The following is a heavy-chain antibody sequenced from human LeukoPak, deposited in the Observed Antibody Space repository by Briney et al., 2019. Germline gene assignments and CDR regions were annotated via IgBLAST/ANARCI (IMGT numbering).Heavy chain of an antibody. V-gene: IGHV5-51*01. D-gene: IGHD3-3*01. J-gene: IGHJ3*02. CDR1: GYSFTSYW. Sequence: GESLKISCKGSGYSFTSYWIGWVRQMPGKGLEWMGIIYPGDSDTRYSPSFQGQVTISADKSISTAYLQWSSLKASDTAMYYCARGYDFWSGYSDAFDIWGQGTMVTVSS. CDR2: IYPGDSDT. CDR3: ARGYDFWSGYSDAFDI.